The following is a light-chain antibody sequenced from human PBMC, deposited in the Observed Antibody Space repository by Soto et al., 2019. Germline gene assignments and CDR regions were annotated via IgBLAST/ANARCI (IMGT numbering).Light chain of an antibody. J-gene: IGLJ2*01. CDR1: SSYVGGYNY. CDR3: SSYTSSSTGI. Sequence: QSALTQPASVSGSPGQSITISCTGTSSYVGGYNYVSWYQQHPGKVPQLLIYEVTVRPSWVSTRFSGYKSGNTASLTISGLLAEDEADYYCSSYTSSSTGIFGGGTKLTVL. V-gene: IGLV2-14*01. CDR2: EVT.